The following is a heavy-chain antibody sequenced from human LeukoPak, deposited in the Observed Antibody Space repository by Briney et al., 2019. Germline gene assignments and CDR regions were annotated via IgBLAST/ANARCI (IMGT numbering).Heavy chain of an antibody. D-gene: IGHD3-16*02. CDR2: INTNTGNP. V-gene: IGHV7-4-1*02. CDR3: ARESGYTDTHDAFDV. J-gene: IGHJ3*01. Sequence: GASVKVSCKASGYTFTDYAINWVRQAPGQGLEWMAWINTNTGNPASAQGFTGRFVFSLDTSVNTAYLQISSLTAEDTAVYFCARESGYTDTHDAFDVWGQGTMVTVS. CDR1: GYTFTDYA.